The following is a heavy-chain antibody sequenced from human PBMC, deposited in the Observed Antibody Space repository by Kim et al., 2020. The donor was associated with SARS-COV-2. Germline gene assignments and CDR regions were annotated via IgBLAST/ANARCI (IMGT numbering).Heavy chain of an antibody. J-gene: IGHJ4*02. Sequence: GGSLRLSCAASGFTFSSYAMSWVRQAPGKGLEWVSAISGSGGSTYYADSVKGRFTISRDNSKNTLYLQMNSLRAEDTAVYYCAKIKVGHWSRGVGFDYWGQGTLVTVSS. CDR2: ISGSGGST. V-gene: IGHV3-23*01. CDR3: AKIKVGHWSRGVGFDY. D-gene: IGHD1-1*01. CDR1: GFTFSSYA.